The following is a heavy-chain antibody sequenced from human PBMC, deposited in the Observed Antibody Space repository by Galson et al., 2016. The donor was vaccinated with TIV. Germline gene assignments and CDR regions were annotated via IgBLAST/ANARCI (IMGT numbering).Heavy chain of an antibody. Sequence: SLRLSCAASGFTFSTYGMHWVRQAPGKGLEWVAVISNGGTNRDYADSVKGRFTISRDNSKNTLFLQMNSLRTEDTALYYCAKEGARGFAASYGMDLWGQGTTVTVSS. CDR3: AKEGARGFAASYGMDL. J-gene: IGHJ6*02. D-gene: IGHD2-15*01. CDR1: GFTFSTYG. V-gene: IGHV3-30*18. CDR2: ISNGGTNR.